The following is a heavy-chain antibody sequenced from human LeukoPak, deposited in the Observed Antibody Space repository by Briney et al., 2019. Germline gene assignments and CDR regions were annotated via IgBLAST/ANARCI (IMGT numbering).Heavy chain of an antibody. Sequence: GGSLRLSCAASGFTFSSYSMNWVRQAPGKGLEWVSYISTYSSTIYYADSVKGRFTISRDNAKNSLFLQMNSLRGEDTAVYYCARDDVYASDIWGQWTMVTVSS. V-gene: IGHV3-48*01. J-gene: IGHJ3*02. CDR3: ARDDVYASDI. CDR1: GFTFSSYS. CDR2: ISTYSSTI.